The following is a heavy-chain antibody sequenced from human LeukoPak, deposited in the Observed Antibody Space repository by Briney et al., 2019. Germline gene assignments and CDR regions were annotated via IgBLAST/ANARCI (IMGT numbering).Heavy chain of an antibody. CDR2: IYYDGSS. J-gene: IGHJ4*02. V-gene: IGHV4-59*01. CDR3: ARGLGVDY. D-gene: IGHD3-9*01. Sequence: SETLSLTCSVSGDSFSNYYWSWIRQPPGKGLEWIGYIYYDGSSNSNPSLKSRVTISIDTSRDQFSLRLSSVTAADTAVHYCARGLGVDYWGQGVQVTVSS. CDR1: GDSFSNYY.